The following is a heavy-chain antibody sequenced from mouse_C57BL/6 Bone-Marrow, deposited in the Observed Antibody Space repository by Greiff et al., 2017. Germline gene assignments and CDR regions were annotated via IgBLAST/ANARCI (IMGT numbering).Heavy chain of an antibody. CDR3: ARDCDYGDFDY. CDR2: IGPNSGGT. J-gene: IGHJ2*01. CDR1: GYTFTNYC. V-gene: IGHV1-72*01. Sequence: QVQLQQPGAELVKPGASVKISCKASGYTFTNYCIHWVKQRPGRGLEWIGRIGPNSGGTKYNEKFKSKATLTADKPSSTAYMQLSSLTSEDSAVYSCARDCDYGDFDYRGQGTTLTVAS. D-gene: IGHD1-1*01.